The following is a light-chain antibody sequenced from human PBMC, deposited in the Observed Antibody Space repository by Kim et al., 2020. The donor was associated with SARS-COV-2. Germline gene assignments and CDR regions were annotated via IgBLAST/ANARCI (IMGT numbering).Light chain of an antibody. V-gene: IGLV3-9*01. CDR3: QVWDSSNWV. CDR1: NMGSKN. CDR2: RDS. Sequence: ALGQTARITFGGNNMGSKNVHWYQQKPGQAPVLVIYRDSNRPSGIPERFSGSNSGNTATLTISRAQAGDEADYYCQVWDSSNWVFGGGTQLTVL. J-gene: IGLJ3*02.